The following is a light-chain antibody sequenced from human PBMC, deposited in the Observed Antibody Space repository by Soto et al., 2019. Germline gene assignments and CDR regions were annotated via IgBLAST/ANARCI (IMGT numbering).Light chain of an antibody. J-gene: IGKJ5*01. CDR1: QTVSSQ. V-gene: IGKV3-11*01. CDR3: QQRNVWPPVT. CDR2: DTS. Sequence: EIVLTQSPATLSVSPGESATLSCRASQTVSSQLAWYQQKPGQAPRLLIHDTSTRPTGVPARFSGSGSGTDFTLTISSLEPEDSAVYYCQQRNVWPPVTFGQGTRLEIK.